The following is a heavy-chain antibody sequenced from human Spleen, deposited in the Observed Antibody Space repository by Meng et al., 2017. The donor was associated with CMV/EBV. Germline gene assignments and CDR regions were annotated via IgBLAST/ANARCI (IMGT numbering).Heavy chain of an antibody. D-gene: IGHD3-10*01. V-gene: IGHV4-39*01. J-gene: IGHJ4*02. Sequence: DSITSSSYYWGWIRQPPGKGLEWIGSMYYSANTYYNPSLKSRVTISVDTSQNQFSLTLTPVTAADTAVYYCAFSSGADYGSGSRDYWGQGTLVTVSS. CDR2: MYYSANT. CDR1: DSITSSSYY. CDR3: AFSSGADYGSGSRDY.